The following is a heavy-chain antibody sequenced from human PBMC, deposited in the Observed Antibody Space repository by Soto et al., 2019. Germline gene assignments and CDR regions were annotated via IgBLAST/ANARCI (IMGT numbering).Heavy chain of an antibody. Sequence: GGSLRLSCAASGFTFSSYAMSWVRQAPGKGLEWVSAISGSGGSTYYADSVKGRFTISRDNSKNTLYLQMNSLRAEDTAVYYCAKDRPYHYDILTGYHSYYYYGMDVWGQGTTVTVSS. CDR2: ISGSGGST. V-gene: IGHV3-23*01. CDR3: AKDRPYHYDILTGYHSYYYYGMDV. CDR1: GFTFSSYA. D-gene: IGHD3-9*01. J-gene: IGHJ6*02.